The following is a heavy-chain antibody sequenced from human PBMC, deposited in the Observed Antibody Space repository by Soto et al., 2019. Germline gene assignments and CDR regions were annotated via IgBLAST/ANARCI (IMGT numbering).Heavy chain of an antibody. CDR2: ISGSGGST. Sequence: EVQLLESGGGLVQPGGSLRLSCAASGFTFSSYAMSWVRQAPGKGLEWVSAISGSGGSTYYADSVKGRFTISRDNSENALYLQMNSLRAEDTALYYCAKGTYCGSTSCTDLRWFDPWGQGALVTVSS. V-gene: IGHV3-23*01. CDR3: AKGTYCGSTSCTDLRWFDP. CDR1: GFTFSSYA. D-gene: IGHD2-2*01. J-gene: IGHJ5*02.